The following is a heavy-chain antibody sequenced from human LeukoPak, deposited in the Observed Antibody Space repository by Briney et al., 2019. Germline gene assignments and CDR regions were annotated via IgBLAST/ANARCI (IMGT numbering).Heavy chain of an antibody. Sequence: PGGSLRLSCAASGFTFSSYGMHWVRQAPGKGLEWVAFIRYDGSNKYYADSVKGRFTISRDNSKNTLYLQMNSLRAEDTAVYYCAKPYYYGSGSYYVGFDYWGQGTLVTVSS. D-gene: IGHD3-10*01. CDR3: AKPYYYGSGSYYVGFDY. CDR1: GFTFSSYG. CDR2: IRYDGSNK. J-gene: IGHJ4*02. V-gene: IGHV3-30*02.